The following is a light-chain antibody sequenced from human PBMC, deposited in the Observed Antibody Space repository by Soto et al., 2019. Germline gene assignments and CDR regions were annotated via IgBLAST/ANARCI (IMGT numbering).Light chain of an antibody. CDR3: QQYENYWT. CDR2: DAS. V-gene: IGKV1-5*01. J-gene: IGKJ1*01. Sequence: DIQMTQSPPTLSASVGDRVTITCRASQPISSWLAWYHLKPGKAPKLLIYDASNLESGVPSRFSGSGSGTEFTLTISSLQPEDFGIYYCQQYENYWTFGQGTKVEIK. CDR1: QPISSW.